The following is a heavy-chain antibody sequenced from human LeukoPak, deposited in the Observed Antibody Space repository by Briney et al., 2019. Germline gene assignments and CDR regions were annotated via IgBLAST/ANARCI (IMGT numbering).Heavy chain of an antibody. CDR2: ISPSSGGT. J-gene: IGHJ4*02. CDR1: GYSFTGYY. CDR3: ARNYGGSSKYFDY. Sequence: ASVKVSCKASGYSFTGYYIHWVRQAPGQGLEWMGWISPSSGGTNYAQRFQGRLTMTRDTSISTAYMELGSLTSDDTALYHCARNYGGSSKYFDYWGQGTLVTVSS. D-gene: IGHD4-23*01. V-gene: IGHV1-2*02.